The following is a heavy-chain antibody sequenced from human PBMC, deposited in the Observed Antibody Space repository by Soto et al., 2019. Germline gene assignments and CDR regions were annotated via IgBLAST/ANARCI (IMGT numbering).Heavy chain of an antibody. J-gene: IGHJ5*02. V-gene: IGHV4-59*08. CDR2: IYYTGNT. CDR1: GGSISGYY. D-gene: IGHD3-10*01. Sequence: SETLSLTCTVSGGSISGYYWSWIRQPPGKGLEYIGYIYYTGNTNYNPSLKSRVTMSVDSSKYQFSLKLSSVTAADTAVYFCARGLHYYDSGSHGFRFDPWGQGTLVTVSS. CDR3: ARGLHYYDSGSHGFRFDP.